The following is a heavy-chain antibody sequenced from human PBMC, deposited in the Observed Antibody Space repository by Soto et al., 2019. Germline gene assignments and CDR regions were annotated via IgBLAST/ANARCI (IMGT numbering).Heavy chain of an antibody. D-gene: IGHD3-3*01. J-gene: IGHJ4*02. V-gene: IGHV4-4*07. Sequence: SETLSLTCAVSGGSITKYYWSWIRQPAGKGLEWIGRVSTSGNVVSKASLRSRLTMSVDTSKNQFSLRLTSVTAADTAVYYCARDNNDFWSLYPLAFDYWGQGALVTVSS. CDR2: VSTSGNV. CDR3: ARDNNDFWSLYPLAFDY. CDR1: GGSITKYY.